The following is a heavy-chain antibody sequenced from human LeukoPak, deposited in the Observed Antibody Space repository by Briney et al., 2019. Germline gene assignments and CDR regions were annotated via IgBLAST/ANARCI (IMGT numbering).Heavy chain of an antibody. CDR2: ISSSGRYI. Sequence: PGGSLRLSCAASGFTFSTYTMNWVRQAPGKGLEWVSSISSSGRYIYYADSVKGRFTISRDNAKNSLYVQMNNLRAEDTAVYYCARVPRGHSTNGYFFDYWGQGTLVTVSP. V-gene: IGHV3-21*01. CDR1: GFTFSTYT. D-gene: IGHD2-2*01. CDR3: ARVPRGHSTNGYFFDY. J-gene: IGHJ4*02.